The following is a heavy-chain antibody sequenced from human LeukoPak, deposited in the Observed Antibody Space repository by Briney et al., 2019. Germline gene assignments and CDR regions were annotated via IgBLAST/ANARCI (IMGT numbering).Heavy chain of an antibody. Sequence: ASVKVSCKASGYTFTTYYMHWVRQAPGQGLEWMGIINPSGGSTSYAQKFQGTVTMTRDTSTSTVYMELSSLRSEDTAVYYCARSSVPAAMSDYWGQGTLVTVSS. J-gene: IGHJ4*02. CDR2: INPSGGST. D-gene: IGHD2-2*01. V-gene: IGHV1-46*01. CDR1: GYTFTTYY. CDR3: ARSSVPAAMSDY.